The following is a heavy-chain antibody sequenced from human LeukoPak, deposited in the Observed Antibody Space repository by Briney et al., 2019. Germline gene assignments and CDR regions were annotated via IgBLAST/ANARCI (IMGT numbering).Heavy chain of an antibody. CDR1: GYRFTDFY. Sequence: ASVKVSCKASGYRFTDFYMHWVRQAPGQGPEWMGWINPNTGDTKYAQRFQGRVTLTRDTSISTAYMELNRLTSDDTAVYYCARDLDYADYAQDYRGQGTLVTVSS. V-gene: IGHV1-2*02. CDR3: ARDLDYADYAQDY. J-gene: IGHJ4*02. D-gene: IGHD4-17*01. CDR2: INPNTGDT.